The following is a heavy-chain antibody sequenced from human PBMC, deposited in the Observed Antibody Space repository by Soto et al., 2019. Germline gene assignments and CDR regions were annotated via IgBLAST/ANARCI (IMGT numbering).Heavy chain of an antibody. CDR3: AKQQSYSSSWYHSDY. CDR1: GFTFSSYA. D-gene: IGHD6-13*01. CDR2: ISGSGGST. V-gene: IGHV3-23*01. J-gene: IGHJ4*02. Sequence: GGSLRLSCAASGFTFSSYAMSWVRQAPGKGLEWVSAISGSGGSTYYADSVKGRFTISRDNSKNTLYLQMNSLRAEDTAVYYCAKQQSYSSSWYHSDYWGQGTLVTVSS.